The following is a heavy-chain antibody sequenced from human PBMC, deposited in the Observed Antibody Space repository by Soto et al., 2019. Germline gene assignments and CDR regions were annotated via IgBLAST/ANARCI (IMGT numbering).Heavy chain of an antibody. D-gene: IGHD2-2*01. CDR3: AHLDCATTGCSVKNGFGF. V-gene: IGHV2-5*02. Sequence: QITLKESGPALVKPTQTLTLTCTFSGFSLSTHGVGVGWIRQPPGKAPEWLALIYWDDEKRYRSSLTTRLTITKDTSKNQVVLTMTNMDPMDTATYYCAHLDCATTGCSVKNGFGFWGQGTMVSVSS. J-gene: IGHJ3*01. CDR1: GFSLSTHGVG. CDR2: IYWDDEK.